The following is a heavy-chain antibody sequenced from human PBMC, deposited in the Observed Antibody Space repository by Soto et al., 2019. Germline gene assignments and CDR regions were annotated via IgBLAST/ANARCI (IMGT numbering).Heavy chain of an antibody. D-gene: IGHD3-3*01. CDR2: IYYSGST. J-gene: IGHJ5*02. V-gene: IGHV4-39*01. CDR1: GGSISSSSYY. CDR3: ARAPITIFGVVYRFDP. Sequence: SETLSLTCTVSGGSISSSSYYWGWILHPPGKGLEWIGSIYYSGSTYYNPSLKSRVTISVDTSKNQFSLKLSSVTAADTAVYYCARAPITIFGVVYRFDPGGQGTRVTVSS.